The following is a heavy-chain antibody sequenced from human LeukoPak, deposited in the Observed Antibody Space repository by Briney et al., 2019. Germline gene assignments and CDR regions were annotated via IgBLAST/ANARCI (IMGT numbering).Heavy chain of an antibody. CDR2: ISSSTSYI. CDR1: GFTFSSYS. J-gene: IGHJ4*02. D-gene: IGHD4-17*01. Sequence: GGSLRLSCAASGFTFSSYSMNWIRQAPGKGLEWVSSISSSTSYIYYADSVKGRFTVSKDNAKNSLYLQMNSLRAEDTAVYYCARAGGSTVSHSDYWGQGTLVTVSS. V-gene: IGHV3-21*01. CDR3: ARAGGSTVSHSDY.